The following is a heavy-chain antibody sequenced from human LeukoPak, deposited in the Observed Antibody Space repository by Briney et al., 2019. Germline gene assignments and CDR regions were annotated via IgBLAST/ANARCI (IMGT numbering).Heavy chain of an antibody. D-gene: IGHD6-13*01. Sequence: PGGSLRLSCAASGFTFSGSAMHWVRQASGKGLEWVGRIRGKANSYATAYAASVKGRFTISRDDSKNTAYLQMNSLKTEDTAVYYCTRPPIGSSWYSWFDPWGQGTLVTVSS. CDR1: GFTFSGSA. J-gene: IGHJ5*02. V-gene: IGHV3-73*01. CDR3: TRPPIGSSWYSWFDP. CDR2: IRGKANSYAT.